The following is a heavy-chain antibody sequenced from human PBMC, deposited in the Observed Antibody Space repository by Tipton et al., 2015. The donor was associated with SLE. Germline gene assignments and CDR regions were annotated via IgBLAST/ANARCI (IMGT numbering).Heavy chain of an antibody. D-gene: IGHD1-26*01. CDR2: IYHSGTA. CDR3: AREWGY. V-gene: IGHV4-39*07. CDR1: GGSISSSSYY. J-gene: IGHJ4*02. Sequence: TLSLTCTVSGGSISSSSYYWGWIRQPPGKGLEWIGSIYHSGTAYYNPSLKSRVTISVDTSKNQFSLKLSSVTAADTAVYYCAREWGYWGQGTLVTVSS.